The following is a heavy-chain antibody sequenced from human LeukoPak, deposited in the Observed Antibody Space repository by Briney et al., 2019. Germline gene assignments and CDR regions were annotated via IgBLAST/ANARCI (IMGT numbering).Heavy chain of an antibody. CDR1: GGSISSSSYY. CDR3: ARRGGSGSSGFDY. V-gene: IGHV4-39*01. Sequence: SETLSLTCTVSGGSISSSSYYWGWIRQPPGKGLEWIGSIYYSGSTYYNPSLKSRVTISVDTSKNQFSLKLSSVTAADTAVYYCARRGGSGSSGFDYWGQGTLVTVSS. D-gene: IGHD1-26*01. CDR2: IYYSGST. J-gene: IGHJ4*02.